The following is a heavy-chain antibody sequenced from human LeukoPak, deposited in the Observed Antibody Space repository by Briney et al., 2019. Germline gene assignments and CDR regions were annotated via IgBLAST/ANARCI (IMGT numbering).Heavy chain of an antibody. V-gene: IGHV7-4-1*02. CDR3: ASDLKKGDSGCFDY. Sequence: ASVKVSCKASGYTFTSSALNWVRQAPGQGLEWMGWINTNTGNPTYAQGFTGRFVFSLDTSVSTAYLQVSSLKAEDTAVYYCASDLKKGDSGCFDYWGQGTLVTVSS. CDR2: INTNTGNP. J-gene: IGHJ4*02. CDR1: GYTFTSSA. D-gene: IGHD6-25*01.